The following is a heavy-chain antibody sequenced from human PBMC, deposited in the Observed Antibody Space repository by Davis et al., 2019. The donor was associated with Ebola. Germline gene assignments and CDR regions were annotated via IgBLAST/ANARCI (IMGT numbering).Heavy chain of an antibody. D-gene: IGHD3-10*01. V-gene: IGHV3-48*02. CDR2: ISSSSSTI. CDR1: GFTFSRYA. Sequence: GESLKISCAASGFTFSRYAMSWVRQASGKGLEWVSYISSSSSTIYYADSVKGRFTISRDNAKNSLYLQMNSLRDEDTAVYYCAALGGLYYYYYGMDVWGQGTTVTVSS. J-gene: IGHJ6*02. CDR3: AALGGLYYYYYGMDV.